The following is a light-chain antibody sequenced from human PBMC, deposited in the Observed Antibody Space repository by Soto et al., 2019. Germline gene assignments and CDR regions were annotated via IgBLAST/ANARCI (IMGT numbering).Light chain of an antibody. Sequence: QSALTQPASVSGSPGQSITISCTGTISDIGGYNFISWYQHHPGKAPKLVIYDVNNRPSGISYRFSGSKSGNTASLTISGRQAEYEADYYCAAYTRTTPLVLGGGTQLTV. CDR3: AAYTRTTPLV. J-gene: IGLJ2*01. CDR1: ISDIGGYNF. V-gene: IGLV2-14*01. CDR2: DVN.